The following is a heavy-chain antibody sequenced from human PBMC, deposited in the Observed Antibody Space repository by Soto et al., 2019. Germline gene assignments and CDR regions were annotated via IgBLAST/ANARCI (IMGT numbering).Heavy chain of an antibody. CDR2: IYYRGST. CDR3: AREKEDYGDYNNWFDR. D-gene: IGHD4-17*01. CDR1: GGSISSGGYY. V-gene: IGHV4-31*03. J-gene: IGHJ5*02. Sequence: QVQLQASGPGLVKPSQTLSLTCTVSGGSISSGGYYWSWIRQHPGKGLEWIGYIYYRGSTYYNPCLKSRVTMSVKPSKNQFSLKLSSVTAADKAVYYCAREKEDYGDYNNWFDRWGQGTLGNVSS.